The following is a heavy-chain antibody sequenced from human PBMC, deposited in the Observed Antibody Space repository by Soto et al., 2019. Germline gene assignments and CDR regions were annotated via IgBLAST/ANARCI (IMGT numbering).Heavy chain of an antibody. J-gene: IGHJ4*02. CDR1: GFSFSDYY. CDR3: VRGGGGGHFDS. Sequence: QIQLVESGGGLVKSGGSLRLSCAASGFSFSDYYMTWIRQAPGKGLEWLSYISPKSNYREYADSVKGRHTISRDNAKKSLSLQINSLRADDTGVYYCVRGGGGGHFDSWGRGTLVTVSS. D-gene: IGHD3-16*01. V-gene: IGHV3-11*05. CDR2: ISPKSNYR.